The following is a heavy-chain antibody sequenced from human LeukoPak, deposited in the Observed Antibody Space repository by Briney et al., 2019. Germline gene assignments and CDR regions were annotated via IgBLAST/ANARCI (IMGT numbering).Heavy chain of an antibody. CDR3: ARDFLTSSTSGNWFDP. CDR2: INPSGGST. D-gene: IGHD2-2*01. Sequence: GASVKVSCKASGYTFTSYYMHWVRQAPGQGLEWMGIINPSGGSTSYAQKFQGRVTMTRDTSTSTVYMELSSLRSEDTAVYYCARDFLTSSTSGNWFDPWGQGTLVTASS. CDR1: GYTFTSYY. J-gene: IGHJ5*02. V-gene: IGHV1-46*01.